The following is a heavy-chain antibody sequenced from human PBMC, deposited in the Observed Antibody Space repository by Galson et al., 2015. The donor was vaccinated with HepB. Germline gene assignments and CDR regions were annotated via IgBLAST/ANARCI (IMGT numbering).Heavy chain of an antibody. Sequence: SLRLSCAASGFTFSSYWMHWVRQAPGKGLVWVSRINSDGSSTSYADSVKGRFTISRDNAKNTLYLQMNSLRAEDTAVYYCARGGAGYYYDSSGYYYVNYYYGMDVWGQGTTVTVSS. CDR2: INSDGSST. CDR3: ARGGAGYYYDSSGYYYVNYYYGMDV. V-gene: IGHV3-74*01. CDR1: GFTFSSYW. D-gene: IGHD3-22*01. J-gene: IGHJ6*02.